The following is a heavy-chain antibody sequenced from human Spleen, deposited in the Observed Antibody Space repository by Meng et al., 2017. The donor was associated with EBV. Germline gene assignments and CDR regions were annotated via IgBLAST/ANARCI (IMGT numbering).Heavy chain of an antibody. V-gene: IGHV1-69*01. Sequence: QVQLVRVGAEGRKLGSSVKVSCKTSGGTFRSDAISWVRQAPGQGLEWMGGLIPMSDAPHYAQKFQGRVTITSDESTSTHYMDLSGLRSEDTAVYYCASESGRGFTPDYWGQGTLVTVSS. CDR3: ASESGRGFTPDY. CDR1: GGTFRSDA. J-gene: IGHJ4*02. CDR2: LIPMSDAP. D-gene: IGHD3-10*01.